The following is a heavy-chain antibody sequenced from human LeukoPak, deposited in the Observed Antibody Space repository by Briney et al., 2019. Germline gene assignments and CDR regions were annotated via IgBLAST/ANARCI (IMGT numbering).Heavy chain of an antibody. V-gene: IGHV1-18*01. CDR3: ARGFYDSSGYFVWYFDL. CDR1: GYTFTSYG. J-gene: IGHJ2*01. Sequence: GASVKVSCKASGYTFTSYGISWVRQAPGQGLEWMGWIGAYNGNTNYAQKLQGRVTMTTDTSTSTAYMELRSLRSDDTAVYYCARGFYDSSGYFVWYFDLWGRGTLVTVSS. D-gene: IGHD3-22*01. CDR2: IGAYNGNT.